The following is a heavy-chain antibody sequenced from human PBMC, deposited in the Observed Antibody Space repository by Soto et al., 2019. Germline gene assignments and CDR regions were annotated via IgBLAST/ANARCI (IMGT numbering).Heavy chain of an antibody. V-gene: IGHV4-30-2*01. Sequence: SETLSLTCAVSGGSISSGGYSWSWIRQPPGKGLEWIGYIYHSGSTYYNPSLKSRVTISVDRSKNQFSLKLSSVTAADTAVYYCARGRGSYRPYFDYWGQGTLVTVSS. D-gene: IGHD3-16*02. CDR3: ARGRGSYRPYFDY. J-gene: IGHJ4*02. CDR2: IYHSGST. CDR1: GGSISSGGYS.